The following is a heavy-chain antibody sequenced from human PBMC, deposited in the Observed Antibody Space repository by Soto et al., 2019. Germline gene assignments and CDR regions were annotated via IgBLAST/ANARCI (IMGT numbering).Heavy chain of an antibody. D-gene: IGHD3-10*01. CDR2: ISYDGSNK. CDR1: GLTFSSFA. V-gene: IGHV3-30*18. CDR3: AKVVGSF. J-gene: IGHJ4*02. Sequence: QVQLVESGGGVVQPGRSLRLSCAASGLTFSSFAFHWVRQAPGKGLEWVAVISYDGSNKYYADSVKGRFTISRDNSKKTLYLQMNSLGTEDTAVYYCAKVVGSFWGQGTLVTVSS.